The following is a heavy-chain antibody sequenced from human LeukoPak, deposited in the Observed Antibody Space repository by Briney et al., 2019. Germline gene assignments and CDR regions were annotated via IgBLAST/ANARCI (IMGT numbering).Heavy chain of an antibody. CDR3: AKDGPHSSSQYFYYYYMDV. J-gene: IGHJ6*03. Sequence: GGSLRLSCAASGFSFSTYGIHWVRQASGKGLEWVAVIWYDGSNKYYADSVKGRFTISRDNSKSTQYLEMNGLRADDTAVYYCAKDGPHSSSQYFYYYYMDVWGKGTTVTVSS. D-gene: IGHD6-13*01. CDR2: IWYDGSNK. CDR1: GFSFSTYG. V-gene: IGHV3-33*06.